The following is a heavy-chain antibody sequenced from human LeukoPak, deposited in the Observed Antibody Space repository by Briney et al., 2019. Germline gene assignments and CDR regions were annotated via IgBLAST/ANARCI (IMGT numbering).Heavy chain of an antibody. V-gene: IGHV3-21*04. J-gene: IGHJ4*02. CDR1: GFTFNNYS. Sequence: PGGSLRLSCVASGFTFNNYSMNWVRQAPGKGLEWVSSISSRSTYIYYADSLKGRFTISRDNAKNSLYLQMNSLRVEDTAVYYCAKAGMTRFDYWGQGIMVTVSS. CDR2: ISSRSTYI. D-gene: IGHD1-20*01. CDR3: AKAGMTRFDY.